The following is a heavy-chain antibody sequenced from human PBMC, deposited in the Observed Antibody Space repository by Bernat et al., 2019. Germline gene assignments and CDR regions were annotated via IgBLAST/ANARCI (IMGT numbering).Heavy chain of an antibody. Sequence: EVQLVESGGGLVQPGGSLRLSCAASGFTFSSYAMHWVRQAPGKGLEYVSAISSNGGNTYYANSVKGRFTISRDNSKNTLYLQMGSLRAEDMAFYYCASWGSNGYYTNWGQGTLVTGSS. CDR3: ASWGSNGYYTN. D-gene: IGHD3-22*01. V-gene: IGHV3-64*01. CDR2: ISSNGGNT. J-gene: IGHJ4*02. CDR1: GFTFSSYA.